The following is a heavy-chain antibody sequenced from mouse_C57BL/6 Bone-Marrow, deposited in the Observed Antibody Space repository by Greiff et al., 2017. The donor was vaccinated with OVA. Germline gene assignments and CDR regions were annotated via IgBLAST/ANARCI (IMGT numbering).Heavy chain of an antibody. CDR2: IYPNYGGN. J-gene: IGHJ4*01. CDR1: GYTFTDYY. V-gene: IGHV1-34*01. Sequence: VQLQQSGPELVKPGASVKMSCKASGYTFTDYYMHWVKQSHGKSLEWIGYIYPNYGGNGYNQTFKGKATLNVDKSSRTAYLELRSRTSEDSAVYYYARSIIYYGSYGGVDYWGQGTSVTVSS. D-gene: IGHD2-1*01. CDR3: ARSIIYYGSYGGVDY.